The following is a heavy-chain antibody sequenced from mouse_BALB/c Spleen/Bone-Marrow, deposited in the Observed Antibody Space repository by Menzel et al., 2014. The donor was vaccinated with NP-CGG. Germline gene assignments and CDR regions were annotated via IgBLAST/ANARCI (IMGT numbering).Heavy chain of an antibody. CDR2: IDPENGNT. J-gene: IGHJ1*01. V-gene: IGHV14-1*02. CDR1: GFNIKDYY. D-gene: IGHD2-14*01. Sequence: EVQLQQSGAELVRPGALVKLSYKASGFNIKDYYMYWVKQRPEQGLEWIGWIDPENGNTIYDPKFQGKASITVDTSSNTAYLQLSSLTSDDTAVYYCASYYRYDRYFDVWGAGTTVTVSS. CDR3: ASYYRYDRYFDV.